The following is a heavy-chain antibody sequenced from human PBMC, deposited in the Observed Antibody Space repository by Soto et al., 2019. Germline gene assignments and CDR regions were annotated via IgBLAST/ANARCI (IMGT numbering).Heavy chain of an antibody. CDR1: GDTFSFYT. CDR3: VASYGSGYRAFDY. Sequence: QVQLVQSGDEVKTPGSSVKVYCKASGDTFSFYTINWVRQAPGLGLEWMGRVNPIVSMSNYAQKFQGRVTITADKSTNTAYMQLSSLRSEDTAIYYCVASYGSGYRAFDYWGQGALVTVSS. D-gene: IGHD3-10*01. V-gene: IGHV1-69*02. CDR2: VNPIVSMS. J-gene: IGHJ4*02.